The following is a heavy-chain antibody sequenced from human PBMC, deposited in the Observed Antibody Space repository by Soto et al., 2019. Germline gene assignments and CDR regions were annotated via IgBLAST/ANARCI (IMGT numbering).Heavy chain of an antibody. CDR3: AKMQDTAMVNSPYFDY. CDR1: GFPFSSYA. D-gene: IGHD5-18*01. V-gene: IGHV3-23*01. CDR2: ISGSGGST. J-gene: IGHJ4*02. Sequence: GGSLRLSCAAPGFPFSSYAMSWVRQAPGKGLEWVSAISGSGGSTYYADSVKGRFTISRDNSKNTLYLQMNSLRAEDTAVYYCAKMQDTAMVNSPYFDYWGQGTLVTVSS.